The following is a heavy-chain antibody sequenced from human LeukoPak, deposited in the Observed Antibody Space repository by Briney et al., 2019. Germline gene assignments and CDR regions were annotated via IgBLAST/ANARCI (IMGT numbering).Heavy chain of an antibody. V-gene: IGHV1-18*01. CDR2: ISAYNGNT. CDR3: ARAIAGAGSKGYFDY. J-gene: IGHJ4*02. Sequence: ASVKVSCKASGYTFTSYGISWVRQAPGQGLEWMGWISAYNGNTNYAQKLQGRVTMTTDTSTSTAYMELRSLRSDDTAVYYCARAIAGAGSKGYFDYWGQGTLVTVSS. D-gene: IGHD6-13*01. CDR1: GYTFTSYG.